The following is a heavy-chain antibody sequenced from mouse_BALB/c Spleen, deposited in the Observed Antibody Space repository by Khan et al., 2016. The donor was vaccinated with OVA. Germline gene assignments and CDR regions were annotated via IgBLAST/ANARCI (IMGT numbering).Heavy chain of an antibody. D-gene: IGHD3-3*01. CDR1: GYIFSSYW. V-gene: IGHV1-9*01. CDR3: ARRAFSAFAY. Sequence: VQLQESGAELMKPGASVKISCKATGYIFSSYWIEWVKQRPGHGLDWIGEILPGRDRINYNEKFKGKATFTAETSSNTAYMQISSLTSEDSAADYCARRAFSAFAYWCQGTLVTFCA. J-gene: IGHJ3*01. CDR2: ILPGRDRI.